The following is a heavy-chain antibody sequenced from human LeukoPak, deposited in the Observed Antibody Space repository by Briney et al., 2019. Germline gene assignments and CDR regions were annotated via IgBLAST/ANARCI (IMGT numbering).Heavy chain of an antibody. CDR1: GYTFTIYG. J-gene: IGHJ4*02. D-gene: IGHD3-22*01. CDR3: ARDSSYDSSGYYPLAFDY. Sequence: ASVTVSCKASGYTFTIYGISWVRQAPGQGLEWMGWISAYNGNTNYAQKLQGRVTMTTDTSTSTAYMELRSLRSDDTAVYYCARDSSYDSSGYYPLAFDYWGQGTLVTVSS. V-gene: IGHV1-18*01. CDR2: ISAYNGNT.